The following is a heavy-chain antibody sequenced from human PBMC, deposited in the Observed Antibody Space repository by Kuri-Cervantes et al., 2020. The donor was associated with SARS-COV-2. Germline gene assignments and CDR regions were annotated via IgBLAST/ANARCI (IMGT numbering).Heavy chain of an antibody. CDR2: IRYDGSNK. Sequence: GESLKISCAASGLTFSSYGMHWVRQAPGKGLEWVAFIRYDGSNKYYADSVKGRFTISRDNSKNTLYLQMNSLRAEDTAVYYCGSPRGYSYGYISFGAIDYWGQGTLVTVSS. V-gene: IGHV3-30*02. D-gene: IGHD5-18*01. J-gene: IGHJ4*02. CDR3: GSPRGYSYGYISFGAIDY. CDR1: GLTFSSYG.